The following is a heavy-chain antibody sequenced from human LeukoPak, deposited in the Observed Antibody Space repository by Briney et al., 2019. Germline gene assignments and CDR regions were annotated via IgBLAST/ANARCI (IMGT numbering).Heavy chain of an antibody. CDR3: AYGDLLHWFDP. J-gene: IGHJ5*02. Sequence: GGSLRLSCAASGFTFSSYWMSWVRQAPGKGLEWVANINQDGSEKYYVDSVKGRFTISRDNAKNSLYLQMNSLRAEDTAIYYCAYGDLLHWFDPWGQGTLVTVSS. CDR2: INQDGSEK. D-gene: IGHD4-17*01. CDR1: GFTFSSYW. V-gene: IGHV3-7*03.